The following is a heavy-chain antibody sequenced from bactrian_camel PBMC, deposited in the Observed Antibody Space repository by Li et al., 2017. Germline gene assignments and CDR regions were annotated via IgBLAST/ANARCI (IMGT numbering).Heavy chain of an antibody. J-gene: IGHJ4*01. CDR3: AATDGLTCYKSGSYVY. CDR2: VVIGDIT. Sequence: HVQLVESGGGSVQAGGSLRLSCAASRYSVSEYCMAWFRQVPGKQREEAARVVIGDITVYPNSTKGRFTISLDSAKNMLYLQMTSLKPEDTAIYYCAATDGLTCYKSGSYVYCGQGTQVTVS. CDR1: RYSVSEYC. V-gene: IGHV3S53*01. D-gene: IGHD2*01.